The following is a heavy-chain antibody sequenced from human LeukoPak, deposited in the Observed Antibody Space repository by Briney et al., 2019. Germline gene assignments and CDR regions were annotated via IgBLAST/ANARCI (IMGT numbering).Heavy chain of an antibody. CDR2: ISGSGGSP. Sequence: GGSLRLSCAASGFTFSSYAMSWVRQAPGKGLEWVSAISGSGGSPYYADSVKGRFTISRDNSKNTLYLQMNSLRAEDTAVYYCAKLYSSGINAFDHWGQGTLVTVSS. CDR1: GFTFSSYA. V-gene: IGHV3-23*01. J-gene: IGHJ4*02. CDR3: AKLYSSGINAFDH. D-gene: IGHD6-19*01.